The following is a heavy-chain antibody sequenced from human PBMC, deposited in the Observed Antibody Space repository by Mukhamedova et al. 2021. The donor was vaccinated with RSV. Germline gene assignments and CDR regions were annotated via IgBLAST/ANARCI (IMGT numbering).Heavy chain of an antibody. J-gene: IGHJ4*02. CDR2: ISYDGSNK. V-gene: IGHV3-30*18. D-gene: IGHD3-10*01. CDR3: AKARITMVRGVITPSGFDY. Sequence: VISYDGSNKYYADSVKGRFTISRDNSKNTLYLQMNSLRAEDTAVYCCAKARITMVRGVITPSGFDYWGQGTLVTVSS.